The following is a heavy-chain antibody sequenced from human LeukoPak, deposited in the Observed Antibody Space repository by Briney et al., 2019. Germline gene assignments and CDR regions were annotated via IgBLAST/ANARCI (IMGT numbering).Heavy chain of an antibody. D-gene: IGHD1-26*01. CDR3: ASQNETGLLFDY. V-gene: IGHV4-59*01. CDR2: IYYRGST. J-gene: IGHJ4*02. CDR1: GGSICSYY. Sequence: SEALSLTCTVSGGSICSYYWSWIRQPPGKGLEWIGYIYYRGSTNYNPSLKSRVTISVDTSKNQFSLKLSSVTAADTAVYYCASQNETGLLFDYWGQGTLVTVSS.